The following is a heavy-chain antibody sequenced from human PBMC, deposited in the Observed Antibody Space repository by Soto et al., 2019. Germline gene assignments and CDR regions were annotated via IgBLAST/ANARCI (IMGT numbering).Heavy chain of an antibody. Sequence: SETLSLACTVSGGSVSSGSYYWSWIRQPPGKGLEWIGYIYYSGSTNYNPSLKSRVTISVDTSKNQFSLKLSSVTAADTAVYYCARGWNSPRSTSGMDVWGQGTTVTVSS. J-gene: IGHJ6*02. V-gene: IGHV4-61*01. CDR2: IYYSGST. D-gene: IGHD1-7*01. CDR3: ARGWNSPRSTSGMDV. CDR1: GGSVSSGSYY.